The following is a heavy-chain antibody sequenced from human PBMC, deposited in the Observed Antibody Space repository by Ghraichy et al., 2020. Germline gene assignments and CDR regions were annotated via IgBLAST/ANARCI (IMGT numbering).Heavy chain of an antibody. J-gene: IGHJ5*02. V-gene: IGHV1-8*01. Sequence: ASVKVSCKASGYTFTSYDINWVRQATGQGLEWMGWMNPNSGNTGYAQKFQGRVTMTRNTSISTAYMELSSLRSEDTAVYYCARGIKGVKRGKNWFDPWGQGTLVTVSS. D-gene: IGHD3-16*01. CDR3: ARGIKGVKRGKNWFDP. CDR1: GYTFTSYD. CDR2: MNPNSGNT.